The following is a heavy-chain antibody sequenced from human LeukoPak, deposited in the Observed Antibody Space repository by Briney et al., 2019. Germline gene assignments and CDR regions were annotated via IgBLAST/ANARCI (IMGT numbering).Heavy chain of an antibody. J-gene: IGHJ6*02. CDR3: VRVWPPNAVDRGMSYSYFNALDV. CDR1: NYSFISYG. CDR2: ISPYDGNT. D-gene: IGHD1-1*01. V-gene: IGHV1-18*01. Sequence: GASVKLCCKASNYSFISYGLSWLRQAPGQGLQWVGWISPYDGNTDYAQRFQARVTMSIDKATRTVYMDLKRLRLDDTAVYYCVRVWPPNAVDRGMSYSYFNALDVWGQGTTVIVSS.